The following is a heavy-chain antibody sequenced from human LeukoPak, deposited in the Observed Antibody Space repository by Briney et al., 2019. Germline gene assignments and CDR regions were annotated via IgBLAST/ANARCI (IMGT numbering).Heavy chain of an antibody. Sequence: ASVKVSCKVSGYTLTELSMHWVRQAPGKGLEWMGGFDPEDGETIYAQKFQGRVTMTEDTSTDTAYMELSSLRSEDTAVYYCATVVFGWFANRLGFDPWGQGTLVTVSS. CDR2: FDPEDGET. CDR3: ATVVFGWFANRLGFDP. J-gene: IGHJ5*02. V-gene: IGHV1-24*01. CDR1: GYTLTELS. D-gene: IGHD3-10*01.